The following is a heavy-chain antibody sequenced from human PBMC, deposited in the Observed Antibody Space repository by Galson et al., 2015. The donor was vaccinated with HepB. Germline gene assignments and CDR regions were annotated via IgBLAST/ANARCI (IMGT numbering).Heavy chain of an antibody. V-gene: IGHV3-11*05. CDR3: ARATHYYNSRGYYFSDY. D-gene: IGHD3-22*01. J-gene: IGHJ4*02. CDR2: ISSSGYI. Sequence: SLRLSCAASGFTFSDYYMTWIRQAPGKGLEWVSYISSSGYINYADSVKGRFTISRDNAKNSLYLQMNSLRADDTALYYCARATHYYNSRGYYFSDYWGQGTLVTVSS. CDR1: GFTFSDYY.